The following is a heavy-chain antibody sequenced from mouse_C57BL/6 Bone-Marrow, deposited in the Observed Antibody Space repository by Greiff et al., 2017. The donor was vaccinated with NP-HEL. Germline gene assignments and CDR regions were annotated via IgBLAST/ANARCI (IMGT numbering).Heavy chain of an antibody. CDR2: IWSGGST. D-gene: IGHD2-3*01. CDR1: GFSLTSYG. V-gene: IGHV2-2*01. CDR3: ARKGGYDGGYFDY. J-gene: IGHJ2*01. Sequence: VQLQQSGPGLVQPSQSLSITCTVSGFSLTSYGVHWVRQSPGKGLEWLGVIWSGGSTDYNAAFISRLSISKDNSKSQVFFKMNSLQADDTAIYYCARKGGYDGGYFDYWGQGTTLTVSS.